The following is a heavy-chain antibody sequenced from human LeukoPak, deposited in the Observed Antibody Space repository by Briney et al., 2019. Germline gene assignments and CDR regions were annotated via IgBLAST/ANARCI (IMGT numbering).Heavy chain of an antibody. V-gene: IGHV3-69-1*01. CDR2: ISSSSYI. CDR3: ARETDIVVVPAAANALDI. Sequence: GGSLRLSCAASGFTFSDFWMGWVRQAPGKGLEWVSSISSSSYIYYADSVKGRFTISRDNAKNSLYLQMNSLRAEDTAVYYCARETDIVVVPAAANALDIWGQGTMVTVSS. D-gene: IGHD2-2*01. J-gene: IGHJ3*02. CDR1: GFTFSDFW.